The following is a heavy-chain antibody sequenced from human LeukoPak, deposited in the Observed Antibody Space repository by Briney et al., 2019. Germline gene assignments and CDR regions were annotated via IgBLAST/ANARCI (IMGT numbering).Heavy chain of an antibody. Sequence: GGSLRLSCAASGFTFSSYEMNWVRQAPGKGLEWVSYISSSGSTIYYADSVKGRFTISRDNAKNSLYLQMNSLRAEDTAVYYCARETYYYGSGSQAGYYYYYTDVWGKGTTVTISS. CDR1: GFTFSSYE. CDR2: ISSSGSTI. J-gene: IGHJ6*03. D-gene: IGHD3-10*01. CDR3: ARETYYYGSGSQAGYYYYYTDV. V-gene: IGHV3-48*03.